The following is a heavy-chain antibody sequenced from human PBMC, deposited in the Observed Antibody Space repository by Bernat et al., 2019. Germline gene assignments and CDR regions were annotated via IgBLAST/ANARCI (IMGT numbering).Heavy chain of an antibody. Sequence: EVQLVESGGGLVQPGGSLRLSCAASGFTVSSNYMSWVRQAPGKGLEWVSVIYSGGSTYYADSVKGRFTISRDNSKNTLYLQMNSLRAEDAAVYYCARGENYYDSSGYDYWGQGTLVTVSS. V-gene: IGHV3-66*02. CDR1: GFTVSSNY. CDR3: ARGENYYDSSGYDY. J-gene: IGHJ4*02. D-gene: IGHD3-22*01. CDR2: IYSGGST.